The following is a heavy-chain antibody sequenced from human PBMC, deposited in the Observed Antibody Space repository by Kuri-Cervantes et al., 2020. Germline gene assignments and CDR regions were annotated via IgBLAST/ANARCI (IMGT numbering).Heavy chain of an antibody. V-gene: IGHV4-59*01. CDR2: VYDRGIT. J-gene: IGHJ4*02. CDR1: GGSFSGYF. CDR3: ARYYDTSGYYFDF. Sequence: SETLSLTCAVYGGSFSGYFWTWIRQPPGKGLEWIGYVYDRGITSYNPSLKSRVTLSLDTSRNHLYLKLSAVTAADTAVYYCARYYDTSGYYFDFWGQGTLVTVSS. D-gene: IGHD3-22*01.